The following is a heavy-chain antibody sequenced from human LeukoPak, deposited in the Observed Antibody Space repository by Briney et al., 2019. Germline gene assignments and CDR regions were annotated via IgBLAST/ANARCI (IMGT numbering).Heavy chain of an antibody. CDR2: ISSSGSTI. CDR3: ARINWNGNFDY. D-gene: IGHD1-1*01. V-gene: IGHV3-48*03. Sequence: TGGSLRLYSAASGFTFSSYEMNWVRQAPGKGLEWVSYISSSGSTIYYADSVKGRFTISRDNAKNSLYLQMNSLRAEDTAFYYCARINWNGNFDYWGQGTLVTVSS. J-gene: IGHJ4*02. CDR1: GFTFSSYE.